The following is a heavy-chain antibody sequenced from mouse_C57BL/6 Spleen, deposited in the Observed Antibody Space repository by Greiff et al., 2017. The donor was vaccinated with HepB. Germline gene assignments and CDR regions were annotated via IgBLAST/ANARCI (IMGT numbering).Heavy chain of an antibody. CDR3: TKGTGTEGFDY. J-gene: IGHJ2*01. V-gene: IGHV1-15*01. Sequence: QVQLKESGAELVRPGASVTLSCKASGYTFTDYEMHWVKQTPVHGLEWIGAIDPETGGTAYNQKFKGKAILTADKSSSTAYMELRSLTSEDSAVYYCTKGTGTEGFDYWGQGTTLTVSS. D-gene: IGHD4-1*01. CDR1: GYTFTDYE. CDR2: IDPETGGT.